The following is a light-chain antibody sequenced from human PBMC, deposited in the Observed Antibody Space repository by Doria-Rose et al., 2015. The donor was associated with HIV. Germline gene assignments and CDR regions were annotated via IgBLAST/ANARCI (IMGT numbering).Light chain of an antibody. CDR2: DGS. V-gene: IGKV3-20*01. J-gene: IGKJ1*01. Sequence: EIVLTQSPGTLSLSPGERATLSCRASQSFSSTYLAWYQQKPGQAHSLLIYDGSTRATGIPDRFSASGSGTDFTLTINRLEPEDFALYYCHQYGTSWTFGQGTRWKS. CDR1: QSFSSTY. CDR3: HQYGTSWT.